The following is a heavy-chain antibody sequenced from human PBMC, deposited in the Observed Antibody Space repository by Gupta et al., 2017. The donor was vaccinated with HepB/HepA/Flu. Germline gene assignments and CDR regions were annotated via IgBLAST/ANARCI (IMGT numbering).Heavy chain of an antibody. CDR3: AKDHLVHAPYGMDV. J-gene: IGHJ6*02. V-gene: IGHV3-30*18. CDR1: EFTFSSYG. Sequence: QVQLVESGGGVVQPGRSLRLSCAASEFTFSSYGMHWVRQAPGKGLEWVAVISYDGNYKYYADSVKGRFTISRDNSKNTLYLQMNSLRAEDTAVYYCAKDHLVHAPYGMDVWGHGTTVTVSS. D-gene: IGHD2-8*01. CDR2: ISYDGNYK.